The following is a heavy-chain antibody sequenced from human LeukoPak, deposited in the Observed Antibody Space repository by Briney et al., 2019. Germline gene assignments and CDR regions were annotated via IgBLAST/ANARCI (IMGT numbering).Heavy chain of an antibody. Sequence: GGSLRLSCAASGFTFSSYEMNWVRQAPGKGLEWVSYISSSGSTIYYADSVKGRFTISRDNAKNSLYLQMNSLRAEDTAVYYCARHSFDNSADSHDAFDIWGQGTMVTVSS. CDR2: ISSSGSTI. D-gene: IGHD3-22*01. CDR3: ARHSFDNSADSHDAFDI. CDR1: GFTFSSYE. J-gene: IGHJ3*02. V-gene: IGHV3-48*03.